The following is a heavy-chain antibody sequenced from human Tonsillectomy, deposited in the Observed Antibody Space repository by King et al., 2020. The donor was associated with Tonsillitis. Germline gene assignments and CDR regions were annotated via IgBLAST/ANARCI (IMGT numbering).Heavy chain of an antibody. Sequence: VQLQESGPGLVKPSETLSLTCTVSGGSISSDYWSWIRLTPGRGLEWIGYIFYSGKTKYNPSLKSRVTISADSSKTQFSLKLSSVTAADTAVYYCARSELLGTTTFDYWGQGTLVTVSS. J-gene: IGHJ4*02. CDR3: ARSELLGTTTFDY. CDR2: IFYSGKT. V-gene: IGHV4-59*13. D-gene: IGHD1-26*01. CDR1: GGSISSDY.